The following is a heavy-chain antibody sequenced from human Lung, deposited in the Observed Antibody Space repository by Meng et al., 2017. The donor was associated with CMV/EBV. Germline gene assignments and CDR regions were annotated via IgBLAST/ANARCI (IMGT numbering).Heavy chain of an antibody. CDR1: GGSFSGYY. J-gene: IGHJ4*02. CDR3: ARGSLPQGGSTVPTPDY. V-gene: IGHV4-34*01. Sequence: SETLSLXXAVYGGSFSGYYWSWIRQPPGKGLEWIGEINPSGSTNYNPSLKSRVTISVDTSKNQFSLRLSTVTAADTALYYCARGSLPQGGSTVPTPDYWGQGTLVTVSS. D-gene: IGHD4-11*01. CDR2: INPSGST.